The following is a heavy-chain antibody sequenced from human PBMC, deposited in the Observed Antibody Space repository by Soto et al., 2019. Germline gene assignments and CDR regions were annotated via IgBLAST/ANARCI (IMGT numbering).Heavy chain of an antibody. Sequence: QVQLVQSGAEVKKPGASVKVSCKASGYTFTSYAMHWVLQAPGQRLEWMGWINAGNGNTKYSQKFQGRVTIIRDTAASTAYIELSSRRSEDTAVYYCASRQVVAGTNDYYYGMDVWGQGTTGTVSS. V-gene: IGHV1-3*01. CDR2: INAGNGNT. J-gene: IGHJ6*02. CDR3: ASRQVVAGTNDYYYGMDV. CDR1: GYTFTSYA. D-gene: IGHD6-19*01.